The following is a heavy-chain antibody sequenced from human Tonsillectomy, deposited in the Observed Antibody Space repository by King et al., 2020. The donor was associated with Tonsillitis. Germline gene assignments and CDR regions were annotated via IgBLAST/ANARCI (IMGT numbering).Heavy chain of an antibody. Sequence: VQLQESGPGLVKPSGTLSLTCAVSGGSISSSNWWSWVRQPPGKGLEWIGEIYHSGGTNYNPSLKSRVTISVDKSKNQFSLKLSSVTAADTAVYYCARDQDSSSSAEYFQHWGQGTLVTVSS. CDR1: GGSISSSNW. V-gene: IGHV4-4*02. J-gene: IGHJ1*01. CDR3: ARDQDSSSSAEYFQH. CDR2: IYHSGGT. D-gene: IGHD6-6*01.